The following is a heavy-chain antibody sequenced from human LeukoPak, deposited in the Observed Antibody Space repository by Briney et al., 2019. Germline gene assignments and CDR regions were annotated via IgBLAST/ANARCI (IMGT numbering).Heavy chain of an antibody. J-gene: IGHJ4*02. CDR3: AKEPLIVGVIEY. CDR1: GFSFSTYA. V-gene: IGHV3-23*01. CDR2: ISGSGVSI. Sequence: GGSLRLSCAASGFSFSTYAMNWVRQAPGKGLEWVSAISGSGVSIHYADSVKGRFTISRDNAKNTLYLQMNSLRAEDTAVYYCAKEPLIVGVIEYWGQGTLVTVSS. D-gene: IGHD1-26*01.